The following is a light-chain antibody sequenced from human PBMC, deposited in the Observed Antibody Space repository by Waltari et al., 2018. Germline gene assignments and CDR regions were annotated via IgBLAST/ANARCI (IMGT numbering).Light chain of an antibody. CDR2: KDT. J-gene: IGLJ3*02. CDR1: ALPKKY. Sequence: SYEVQQPPPLSVSLGQVPRIPCSGKALPKKYAFTDQQKPGQFPVLLIHKDTERPSGVPGRFSGSTSGTTVTLTITGVQAEDEADYYCLSSDISGTYWVFGGGTKLTVL. CDR3: LSSDISGTYWV. V-gene: IGLV3-16*01.